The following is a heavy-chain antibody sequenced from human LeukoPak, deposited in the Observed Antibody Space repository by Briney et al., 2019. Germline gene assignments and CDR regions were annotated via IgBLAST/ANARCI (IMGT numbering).Heavy chain of an antibody. Sequence: SETLSLTCTVSGGSISSSSYYWGWIRQPPGKGLEWIGSIYYSGSTYYNPSLKSRVTISVDTSKNQFSLKLSSVTAADTAVYYCALTNPYSSGWYRPGRLQGPAYNWFDPWGQGTLVTVSS. J-gene: IGHJ5*02. CDR3: ALTNPYSSGWYRPGRLQGPAYNWFDP. CDR1: GGSISSSSYY. CDR2: IYYSGST. V-gene: IGHV4-39*01. D-gene: IGHD6-19*01.